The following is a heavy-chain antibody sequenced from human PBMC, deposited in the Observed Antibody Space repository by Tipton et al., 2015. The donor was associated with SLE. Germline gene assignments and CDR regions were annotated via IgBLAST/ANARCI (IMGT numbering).Heavy chain of an antibody. J-gene: IGHJ3*02. V-gene: IGHV4-38-2*02. CDR1: GYSISSGYY. CDR2: IYHSGST. Sequence: TLSLTCAVSGYSISSGYYWGWIRQPPGKGLEWIGSIYHSGSTDYNPSLKSRVTISVDTSKNQFSLKLSSVTAADTAVYYCAREGYDSSGYYAFDIWGQGTMVTVSS. CDR3: AREGYDSSGYYAFDI. D-gene: IGHD3-22*01.